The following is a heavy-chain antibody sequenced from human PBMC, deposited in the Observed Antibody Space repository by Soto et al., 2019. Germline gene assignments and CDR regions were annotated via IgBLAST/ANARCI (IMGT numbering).Heavy chain of an antibody. CDR3: ARDLLAVAGPFDY. V-gene: IGHV3-33*01. D-gene: IGHD6-19*01. J-gene: IGHJ4*02. Sequence: QVQLVESGGSVVQPGRSLRLSCAASGFTFSSNGMHWVRQAPGKGLEWVAVIWYDGSNKYYADSVKGRFTISRDNSKNTLYLQMNSLRAEDTTVYYCARDLLAVAGPFDYWGQGTLVTVSS. CDR2: IWYDGSNK. CDR1: GFTFSSNG.